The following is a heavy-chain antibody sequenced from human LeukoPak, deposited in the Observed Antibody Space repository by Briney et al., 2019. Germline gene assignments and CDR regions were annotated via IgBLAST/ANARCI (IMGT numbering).Heavy chain of an antibody. CDR1: GGSISSYY. CDR2: IYYSGST. V-gene: IGHV4-59*01. J-gene: IGHJ4*02. Sequence: SETLSLTCTVSGGSISSYYWSWIRQPPGKGLEWIGYIYYSGSTNYNPFLKSRVTISVDTSKNQFSLKLSSVTAADTAVYYCARVSHGGDFDYWGQGTLVTVSS. D-gene: IGHD4-23*01. CDR3: ARVSHGGDFDY.